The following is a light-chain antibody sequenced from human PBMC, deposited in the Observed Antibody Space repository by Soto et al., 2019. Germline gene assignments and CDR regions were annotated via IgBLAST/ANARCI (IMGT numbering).Light chain of an antibody. V-gene: IGKV1-12*01. J-gene: IGKJ5*01. CDR3: QQANSFPLS. Sequence: DIQMTQSPLSVSASVGDRVIITCRASQDIGYWLAWYQQIPGKAPKLLIYAALTLQSGVSSRFSGSGSGTNFTLTINSLQPEDVAFYYCQQANSFPLSFGQGTRLELK. CDR1: QDIGYW. CDR2: AAL.